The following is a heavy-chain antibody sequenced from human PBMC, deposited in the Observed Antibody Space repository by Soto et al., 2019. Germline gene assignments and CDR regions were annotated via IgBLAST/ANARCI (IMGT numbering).Heavy chain of an antibody. CDR1: GFTFSNYA. D-gene: IGHD2-8*02. CDR2: MSGNGGRI. CDR3: VKDPVSGGTGGAWFDY. Sequence: GGSLRLSCAVSGFTFSNYAMTWVRQAPGKGLEWVSVMSGNGGRILYADSVKGQFTISIDNSMNTLYLQMNSLRLEDTAVYYCVKDPVSGGTGGAWFDYWGQGTLVTVSS. J-gene: IGHJ4*02. V-gene: IGHV3-23*01.